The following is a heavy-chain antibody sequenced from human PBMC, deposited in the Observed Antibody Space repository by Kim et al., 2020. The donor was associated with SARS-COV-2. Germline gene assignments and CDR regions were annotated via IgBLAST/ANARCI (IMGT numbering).Heavy chain of an antibody. CDR3: ARWEGGYSNGYPFDY. V-gene: IGHV4-34*12. CDR1: GGSFSGYF. CDR2: IFHTGST. J-gene: IGHJ4*02. Sequence: SETLSLTCAVSGGSFSGYFWSWIRQPPGKGLEWIGEIFHTGSTNYNPSLKSRVTISVDTSKNQFSLRLSSVTSADTAVYYCARWEGGYSNGYPFDYWGQG. D-gene: IGHD5-18*01.